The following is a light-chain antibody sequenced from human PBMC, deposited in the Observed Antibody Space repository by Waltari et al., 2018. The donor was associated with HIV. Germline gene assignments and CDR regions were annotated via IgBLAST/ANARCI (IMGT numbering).Light chain of an antibody. Sequence: QSALTQPASVSGSPGQSITISCTGTNSDVGTYHLVSWYQQHPGRAPKLMIYEVTKRPSGVSNRFSGSKSGNTASLTISGLQAEDEADYYCCSYAGSGTLAVFGGGTKLTVL. CDR2: EVT. CDR3: CSYAGSGTLAV. CDR1: NSDVGTYHL. J-gene: IGLJ2*01. V-gene: IGLV2-23*02.